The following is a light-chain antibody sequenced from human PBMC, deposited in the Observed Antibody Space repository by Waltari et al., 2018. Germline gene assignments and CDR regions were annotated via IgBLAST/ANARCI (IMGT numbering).Light chain of an antibody. CDR1: PSVSVY. CDR3: QQRSNGLT. V-gene: IGKV3-11*01. J-gene: IGKJ4*01. Sequence: EIVLTQSPATLSLSPGERATLSCRASPSVSVYLAWYQQKPGQAPRLLLFDASSRATGIPARFSGSGSGTDFTLTISSLEPEDFAVYYCQQRSNGLTFGGGTRVEIK. CDR2: DAS.